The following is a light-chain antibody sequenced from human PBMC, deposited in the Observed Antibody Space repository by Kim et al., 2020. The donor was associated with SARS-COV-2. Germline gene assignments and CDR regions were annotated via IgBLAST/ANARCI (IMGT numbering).Light chain of an antibody. CDR3: MQALQTQIT. CDR2: WAS. V-gene: IGKV2-28*01. J-gene: IGKJ5*01. CDR1: QSLLHSTGYNY. Sequence: IVLTQSPLSLPVTLGEPASISCRSSQSLLHSTGYNYLDWYLQRPGQSPQLLIYWASTRASGVPARFSGSGSGTDFTLKISRVEAEDIGVYYCMQALQTQITFGHGTRLEIK.